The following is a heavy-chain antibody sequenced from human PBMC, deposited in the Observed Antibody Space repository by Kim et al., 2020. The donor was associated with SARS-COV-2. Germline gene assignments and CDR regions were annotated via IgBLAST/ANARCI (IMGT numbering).Heavy chain of an antibody. V-gene: IGHV3-48*03. CDR2: SSGTTT. Sequence: SSGTTTYYTASVKGRFTISRDNAKNSVYLQMNSLRAEDTAVYYCTARLDFWGQGALVIVSS. J-gene: IGHJ4*02. CDR3: TARLDF.